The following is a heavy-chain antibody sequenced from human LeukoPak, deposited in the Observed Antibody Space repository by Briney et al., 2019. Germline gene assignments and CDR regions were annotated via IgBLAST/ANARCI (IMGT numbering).Heavy chain of an antibody. J-gene: IGHJ4*02. Sequence: SGRSLRFSCESSGFNFSHFSMHWVRQAPNKGLEWVAVISYDGKRNYYADSVKGRFTLSRDDSKNTVYLQMNRLRAEDTAVYFCVRGSKIRGVIPEGEFDYWGQGTLVTVSS. CDR1: GFNFSHFS. CDR3: VRGSKIRGVIPEGEFDY. D-gene: IGHD3-10*01. CDR2: ISYDGKRN. V-gene: IGHV3-30*03.